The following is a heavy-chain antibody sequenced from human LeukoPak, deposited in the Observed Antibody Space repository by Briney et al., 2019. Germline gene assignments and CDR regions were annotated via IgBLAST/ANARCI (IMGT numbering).Heavy chain of an antibody. J-gene: IGHJ5*02. D-gene: IGHD3-22*01. CDR3: ARGYYYDSSGDWFDL. Sequence: PSETLSLTCTVSGGSISSYYWSWIRQPPGKGLEWIGYIYYSGSTNYNPSLKSRVTISVDTSKNQFSLKLSSVTAADTAVYYCARGYYYDSSGDWFDLWGQGTLVTVSS. CDR2: IYYSGST. V-gene: IGHV4-59*01. CDR1: GGSISSYY.